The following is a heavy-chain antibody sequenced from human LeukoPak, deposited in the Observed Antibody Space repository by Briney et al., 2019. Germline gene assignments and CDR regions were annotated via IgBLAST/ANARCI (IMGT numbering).Heavy chain of an antibody. Sequence: PGGSLRLSCAASGFIFSNYWMYWVRQAPGRGLVRVSHINSDGSSTTYADSVKGRFTVSRDNAKNTLYLEMNSLSAEDTAIYYCARVGSNCGGDCYPYAFDVWGQGTVVTVSS. D-gene: IGHD2-21*02. J-gene: IGHJ3*01. CDR2: INSDGSST. CDR3: ARVGSNCGGDCYPYAFDV. V-gene: IGHV3-74*01. CDR1: GFIFSNYW.